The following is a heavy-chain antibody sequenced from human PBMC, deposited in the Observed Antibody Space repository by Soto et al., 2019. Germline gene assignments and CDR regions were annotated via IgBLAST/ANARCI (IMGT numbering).Heavy chain of an antibody. Sequence: QITLKESGPTLVKPTQTLTLTCSFSGFSLSTRGVGVGWIRQPPGKALEWLALIFWDDDKWYSPSLRSRLTIAXAXXKHPVVLNMTNMDPVDTAPSYCAHRSRGYAYSFDPWGQGTLVTVSS. CDR1: GFSLSTRGVG. CDR3: AHRSRGYAYSFDP. D-gene: IGHD5-12*01. J-gene: IGHJ5*02. CDR2: IFWDDDK. V-gene: IGHV2-5*02.